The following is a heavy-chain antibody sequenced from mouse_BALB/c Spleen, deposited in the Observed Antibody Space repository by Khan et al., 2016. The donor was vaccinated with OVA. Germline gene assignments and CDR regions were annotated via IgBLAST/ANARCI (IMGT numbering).Heavy chain of an antibody. Sequence: VQLKESGGGLVQPGGSRKLSCVASGFTFSDYGMAWVRQAPGKGPEWVAFISSLAYSIYYADTVTGRFTISRENAKNTLYLEMSSLRSEDTAMYFCGRWTMDYWGQGTSVTVSS. J-gene: IGHJ4*01. CDR3: GRWTMDY. V-gene: IGHV5-15*02. CDR1: GFTFSDYG. CDR2: ISSLAYSI.